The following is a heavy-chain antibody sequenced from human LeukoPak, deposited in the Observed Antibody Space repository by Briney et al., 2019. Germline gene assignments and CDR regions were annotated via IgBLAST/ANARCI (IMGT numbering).Heavy chain of an antibody. CDR3: ARLLWFGSEVSFDI. CDR2: IYYSGST. J-gene: IGHJ3*02. D-gene: IGHD3-10*01. CDR1: GGSISSYY. Sequence: SETLSLTCTVSGGSISSYYWSWIRQPPGKGLEWIGYIYYSGSTNYNPSLKSRVMISVDTSKNQFSVRLSSVTAADTAVYYCARLLWFGSEVSFDIWGQGTMVTVSS. V-gene: IGHV4-59*12.